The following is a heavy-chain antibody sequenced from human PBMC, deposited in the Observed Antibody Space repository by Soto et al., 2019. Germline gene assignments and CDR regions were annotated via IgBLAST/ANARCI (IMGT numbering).Heavy chain of an antibody. CDR3: ARFSNSGYDFEY. CDR1: GFTFSSYE. D-gene: IGHD5-12*01. Sequence: GWSLRLSCAASGFTFSSYEMNLVRQAPGKGLEWVSYIGSSGSTIYYADSVKGRFTISRDNANNSLYLRMNSLRAEGTAVYYCARFSNSGYDFEYWGQGTLVTVSS. J-gene: IGHJ4*02. V-gene: IGHV3-48*03. CDR2: IGSSGSTI.